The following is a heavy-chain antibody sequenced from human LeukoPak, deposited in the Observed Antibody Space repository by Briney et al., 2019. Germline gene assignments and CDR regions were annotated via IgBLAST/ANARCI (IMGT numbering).Heavy chain of an antibody. D-gene: IGHD1-26*01. CDR2: ISAYNGNT. CDR1: GYTFTSYG. J-gene: IGHJ5*02. CDR3: ARDGTRAYNWFDP. Sequence: ASVKVSCKASGYTFTSYGISWVRQAPGQGLEWMGWISAYNGNTNQAQKFQGRVTMTTDTSTSTAYMELRSLRSDDTAVYYCARDGTRAYNWFDPWGQGTLVAVSS. V-gene: IGHV1-18*01.